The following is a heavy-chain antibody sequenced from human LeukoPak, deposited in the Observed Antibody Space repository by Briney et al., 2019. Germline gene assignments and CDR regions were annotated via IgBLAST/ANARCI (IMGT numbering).Heavy chain of an antibody. V-gene: IGHV3-43*01. CDR1: GFTFDDYT. CDR2: LSWDGSST. J-gene: IGHJ4*02. CDR3: ANGGGGSEVDY. D-gene: IGHD1-26*01. Sequence: PGGSLRLSCAASGFTFDDYTMHWVRQAPGKGLEWVSLLSWDGSSTYYADSVKGRFTISRDNSKNSLYLQMNSLRTEDTALYYCANGGGGSEVDYWGQGTLVTVSS.